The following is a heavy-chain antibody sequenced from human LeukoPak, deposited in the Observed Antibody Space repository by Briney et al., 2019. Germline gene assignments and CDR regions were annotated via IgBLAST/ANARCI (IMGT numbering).Heavy chain of an antibody. CDR1: GGSISSYY. Sequence: SETLSLTCTVSGGSISSYYWSWIRQPAGKGLEWIGRIYTSGSTNYNPSLKSRVTMSVDTSKNQFSLKLSSVTAADTAVYYCAIKNRSTDYYYYYMDVRGKGTTVTVSS. V-gene: IGHV4-4*07. CDR3: AIKNRSTDYYYYYMDV. J-gene: IGHJ6*03. CDR2: IYTSGST.